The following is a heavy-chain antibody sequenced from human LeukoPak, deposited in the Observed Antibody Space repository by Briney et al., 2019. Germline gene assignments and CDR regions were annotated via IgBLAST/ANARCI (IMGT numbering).Heavy chain of an antibody. CDR1: GFTFSSYW. CDR3: ARCNYDILTGYYPSYYFDY. Sequence: GSLRLSCAASGFTFSSYWMSWVRQAPGKGLEWVANIKQDGSEKYYVDSVKGRFTISRDNAKNSLYLQMNSLRAEDTAVYYCARCNYDILTGYYPSYYFDYWGQGTLVTVSS. CDR2: IKQDGSEK. V-gene: IGHV3-7*03. J-gene: IGHJ4*02. D-gene: IGHD3-9*01.